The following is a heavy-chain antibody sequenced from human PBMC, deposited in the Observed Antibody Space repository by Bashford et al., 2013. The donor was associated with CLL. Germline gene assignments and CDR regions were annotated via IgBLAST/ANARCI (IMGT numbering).Heavy chain of an antibody. D-gene: IGHD6-19*01. CDR3: AREPYSSGWTHYDS. V-gene: IGHV1-2*02. CDR2: IDPKSGGT. Sequence: ASVKVSCKASGGTFSRYAINWVRQAPGQGLEWMGWIDPKSGGTNYAQNFQGRVTMTRDTSISTAYMELSSLTSDDTAVYYCAREPYSSGWTHYDSWGQGTLVTVSS. J-gene: IGHJ4*02. CDR1: GGTFSRYA.